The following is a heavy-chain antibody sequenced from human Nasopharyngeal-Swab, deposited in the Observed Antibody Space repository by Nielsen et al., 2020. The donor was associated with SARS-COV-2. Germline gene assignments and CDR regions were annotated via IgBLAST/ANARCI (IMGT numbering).Heavy chain of an antibody. Sequence: GESLKISCAASGFTFSCSTMHWVRQASGKGLEWVGRIRSKANSYATAYAASVKGRFTISRDDSKNTAYLQMNSLKTEDTAVYYCTRLDVAAAGTSDHYWGQGTLVTVSS. V-gene: IGHV3-73*01. CDR2: IRSKANSYAT. CDR1: GFTFSCST. CDR3: TRLDVAAAGTSDHY. J-gene: IGHJ4*02. D-gene: IGHD6-13*01.